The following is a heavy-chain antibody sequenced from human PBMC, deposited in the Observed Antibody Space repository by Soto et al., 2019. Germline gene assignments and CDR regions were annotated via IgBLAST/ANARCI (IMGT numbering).Heavy chain of an antibody. D-gene: IGHD5-18*01. Sequence: ETLSLTCSVSGGSIRSYYWSWIRQSPEKGLEWIGYFYHSGNSNYNPSLKSRVTISVDTSKNQLSLSLRSVTAADTAVYFCARISSVDTYGYVNGGLDVWGQGNTVTVSS. CDR1: GGSIRSYY. CDR3: ARISSVDTYGYVNGGLDV. V-gene: IGHV4-59*01. J-gene: IGHJ6*02. CDR2: FYHSGNS.